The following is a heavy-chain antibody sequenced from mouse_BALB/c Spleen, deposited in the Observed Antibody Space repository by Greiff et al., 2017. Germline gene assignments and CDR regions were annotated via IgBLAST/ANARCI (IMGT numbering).Heavy chain of an antibody. J-gene: IGHJ1*01. V-gene: IGHV1-87*01. Sequence: QVQLQQSGAELARPGASVKLSCKASGYTFTSYWMQWVKQRPGQGLEWIGAIYPGDGDTRYTQKFKGKATLTADKSSSTAYMQLSSLASEDSAVYYCARSGGTVVAKNWYFDVWGAGTTVTVSA. D-gene: IGHD1-1*01. CDR3: ARSGGTVVAKNWYFDV. CDR2: IYPGDGDT. CDR1: GYTFTSYW.